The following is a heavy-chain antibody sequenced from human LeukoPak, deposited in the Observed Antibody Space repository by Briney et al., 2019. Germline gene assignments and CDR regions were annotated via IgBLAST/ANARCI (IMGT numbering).Heavy chain of an antibody. D-gene: IGHD2-8*01. V-gene: IGHV3-30*04. CDR3: ARVGYCTNGLCYDELAAADKGVDY. CDR1: GFTFSSYA. CDR2: ISYDGSNK. J-gene: IGHJ4*02. Sequence: PGGSLRLSCAASGFTFSSYAMHWVRQAPGKGLEWVAVISYDGSNKYHADSVKGRFTISRDNSKNTLYLQMNSLRAEDTAVYYCARVGYCTNGLCYDELAAADKGVDYWGQGTLVTVSS.